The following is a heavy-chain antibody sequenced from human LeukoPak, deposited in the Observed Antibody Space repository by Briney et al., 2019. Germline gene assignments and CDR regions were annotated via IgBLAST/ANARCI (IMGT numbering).Heavy chain of an antibody. CDR2: IYYSGST. J-gene: IGHJ4*02. CDR1: GGSISGYF. CDR3: ARAHSSSWYIPDY. V-gene: IGHV4-59*01. D-gene: IGHD6-13*01. Sequence: SETLSLTCTVSGGSISGYFWSWVRQPPGKGLEWIGDIYYSGSTNYNPSLKSRVTIPVDTSKNQFSLKLSSVTAADTAVYYCARAHSSSWYIPDYWGQGTLVTVSS.